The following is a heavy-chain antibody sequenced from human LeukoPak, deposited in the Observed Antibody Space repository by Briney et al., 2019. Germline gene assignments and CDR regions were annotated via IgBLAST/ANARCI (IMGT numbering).Heavy chain of an antibody. J-gene: IGHJ4*02. D-gene: IGHD3-10*01. CDR3: ARTQGRFYGSGSYKGFDC. CDR2: IWFDGSHQ. V-gene: IGHV3-33*01. Sequence: HPGGSLRLSCAASGFIFSNYAMHWVRQAPGKGLEWVAVIWFDGSHQYYADSVKGRFTISRDNSKKTLYLQMDSLSPEDTAVYYCARTQGRFYGSGSYKGFDCWGQGTLVTVSS. CDR1: GFIFSNYA.